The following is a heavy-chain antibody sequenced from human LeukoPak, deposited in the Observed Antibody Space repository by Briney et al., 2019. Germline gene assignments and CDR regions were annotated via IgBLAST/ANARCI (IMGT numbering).Heavy chain of an antibody. CDR2: INPNSGGT. J-gene: IGHJ6*03. Sequence: GASVKVSCNTSGYTFTGYYMHWVRQAPGQGLEWMGWINPNSGGTNYAQKFQGRVTMTRDTSISTAYMELSRLRSDDTAVYYCARVAAAGTYYYYYYMDVWGKGTTVTISS. V-gene: IGHV1-2*02. CDR1: GYTFTGYY. CDR3: ARVAAAGTYYYYYYMDV. D-gene: IGHD6-13*01.